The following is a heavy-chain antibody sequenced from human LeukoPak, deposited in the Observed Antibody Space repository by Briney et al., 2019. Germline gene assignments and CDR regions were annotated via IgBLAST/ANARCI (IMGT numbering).Heavy chain of an antibody. Sequence: GGSLRLSCAASGFTFDDYGMSWVRQAPGKGLEWVSGINWNGGSTGYADSVKRRFTISRGNAKNSLYLQMNSLRAEDTALYHCARARGDPGAFDIWGQGTMVTVSS. D-gene: IGHD3-10*01. V-gene: IGHV3-20*01. CDR3: ARARGDPGAFDI. J-gene: IGHJ3*02. CDR1: GFTFDDYG. CDR2: INWNGGST.